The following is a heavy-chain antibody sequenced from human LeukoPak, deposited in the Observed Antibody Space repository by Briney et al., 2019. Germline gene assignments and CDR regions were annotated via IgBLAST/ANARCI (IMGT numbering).Heavy chain of an antibody. CDR1: GFTFSSYG. D-gene: IGHD3-9*01. CDR2: ISYDGSNK. Sequence: PGGSLRLSCAASGFTFSSYGMHWVRQAPGKGLEWVAVISYDGSNKYYADSVKGRFTISRDNSKNTLYLQMNSLRAEVTAIYYCARDGYNILTGYFDYWGQGTLVTVSS. V-gene: IGHV3-30*03. CDR3: ARDGYNILTGYFDY. J-gene: IGHJ4*02.